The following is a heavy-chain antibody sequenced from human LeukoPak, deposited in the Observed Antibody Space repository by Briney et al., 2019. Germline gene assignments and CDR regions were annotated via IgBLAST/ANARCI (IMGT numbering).Heavy chain of an antibody. CDR2: INHSGST. J-gene: IGHJ3*02. CDR1: GGSFSGYY. D-gene: IGHD5-18*01. Sequence: SETLSLTCAVYGGSFSGYYWSWIRQPPGKGLEWIGEINHSGSTNYNPSLKSRVTISVDTSKNQFSLKLSSVTAADTAVYYCARIYSYGDAFDIWGQGTMVTVSS. V-gene: IGHV4-34*01. CDR3: ARIYSYGDAFDI.